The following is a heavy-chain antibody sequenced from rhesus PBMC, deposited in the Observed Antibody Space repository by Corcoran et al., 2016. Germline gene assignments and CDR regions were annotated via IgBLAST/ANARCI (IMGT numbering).Heavy chain of an antibody. Sequence: QVQLQESGPGLVKPSENLSLTCAVSGYSISSGYGWSWIRQPPGKGLEWIGYIGGSNGSTNYHPSLTSRVTISKDTSKNQFSLKLSSVTAADTTVYYCARSWGYHFDYWGQGVLVTVSS. CDR3: ARSWGYHFDY. D-gene: IGHD5-42*01. CDR1: GYSISSGYG. CDR2: IGGSNGST. J-gene: IGHJ4*01. V-gene: IGHV4-127*01.